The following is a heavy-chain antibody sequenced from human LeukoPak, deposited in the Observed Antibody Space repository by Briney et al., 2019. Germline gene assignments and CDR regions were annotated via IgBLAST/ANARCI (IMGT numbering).Heavy chain of an antibody. CDR3: ARGHRYYDSSGYYSYYFDY. CDR2: INHSGST. Sequence: PSETLSLTCAVYGGSFSGYYWSRIRQPPGKGLEWIGEINHSGSTNYNPSLKSRVTISVDTSKNQFSLKLSSVTAADTAVYYCARGHRYYDSSGYYSYYFDYWGQGTLVTVSS. V-gene: IGHV4-34*01. D-gene: IGHD3-22*01. CDR1: GGSFSGYY. J-gene: IGHJ4*02.